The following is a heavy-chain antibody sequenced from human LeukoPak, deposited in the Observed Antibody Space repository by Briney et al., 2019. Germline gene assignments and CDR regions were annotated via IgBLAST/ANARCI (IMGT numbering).Heavy chain of an antibody. CDR2: INHSGST. J-gene: IGHJ4*02. Sequence: PSETLSLTCAVYGGSFSGYYWSWIRQPPGKGLEWIGEINHSGSTNYNPSLKSRVTISVDTSKNQFSLKLSSVTAADTAVYYCARVIYAYFDYWGQGTLVTVSS. D-gene: IGHD5-12*01. CDR1: GGSFSGYY. CDR3: ARVIYAYFDY. V-gene: IGHV4-34*01.